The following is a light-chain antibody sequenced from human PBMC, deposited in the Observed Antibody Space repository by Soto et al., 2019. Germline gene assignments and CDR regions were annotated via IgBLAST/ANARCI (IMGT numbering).Light chain of an antibody. J-gene: IGKJ1*01. CDR3: QQYGQ. Sequence: EIVMTQSPATLSVSPGERATLSCRASQSVSSKLAWFQQKPGQAPRLLIYFASSRATGIPDRFSGSGSGTDFTLTISRLEPEDFAVYYCQQYGQFGQGTKVDIK. CDR2: FAS. CDR1: QSVSSK. V-gene: IGKV3-20*01.